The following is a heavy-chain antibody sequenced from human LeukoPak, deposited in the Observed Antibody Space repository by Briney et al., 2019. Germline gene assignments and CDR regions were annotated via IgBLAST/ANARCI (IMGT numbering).Heavy chain of an antibody. D-gene: IGHD6-13*01. V-gene: IGHV1-2*02. Sequence: ASVKVSCKASGYTFTGYYMHWVRQAPGQGLEWMGWINPNSGGTNYAQKFQGRVTMNRDTSISTAYMEVSRLRSDDTAVYYCARAAGYSSSWYLTGGSQAQEIFDYWGQGTLVTVSS. J-gene: IGHJ4*02. CDR1: GYTFTGYY. CDR2: INPNSGGT. CDR3: ARAAGYSSSWYLTGGSQAQEIFDY.